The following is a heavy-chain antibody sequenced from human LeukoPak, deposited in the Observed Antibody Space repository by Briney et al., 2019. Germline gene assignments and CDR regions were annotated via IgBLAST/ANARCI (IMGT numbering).Heavy chain of an antibody. V-gene: IGHV3-30*02. J-gene: IGHJ4*02. CDR3: ARESGGSYYLDY. Sequence: GGSLRLSCTASGFTFSNNDMHWVRQAPGEGLEWVAFIWYDDREKKYADSVKGRFTISRDNSKDTVYLQMNSLTPEDTAVYYCARESGGSYYLDYWGQGTLVTVSS. D-gene: IGHD1-26*01. CDR2: IWYDDREK. CDR1: GFTFSNND.